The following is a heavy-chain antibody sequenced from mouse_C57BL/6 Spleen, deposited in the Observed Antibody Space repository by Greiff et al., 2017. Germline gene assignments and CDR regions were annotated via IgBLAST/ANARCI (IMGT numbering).Heavy chain of an antibody. V-gene: IGHV14-1*01. D-gene: IGHD2-5*01. Sequence: EVQLQQSGAELVRPGASVKLSCTASGFNIKDYYMHWVKQRPEPGLEWIGRIDPEDGDTEYAPKFQGKATMTADTSSNTAYLQLSSLTSEDTAVYYCTTSYYSNWFAYWGQGTLVTVSA. CDR1: GFNIKDYY. CDR3: TTSYYSNWFAY. CDR2: IDPEDGDT. J-gene: IGHJ3*01.